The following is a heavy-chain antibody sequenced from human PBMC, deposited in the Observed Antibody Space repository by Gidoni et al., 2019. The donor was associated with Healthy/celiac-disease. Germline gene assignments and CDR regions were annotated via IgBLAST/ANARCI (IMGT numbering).Heavy chain of an antibody. V-gene: IGHV3-21*01. CDR1: GCTFSSSS. CDR2: ISSSSSYI. CDR3: ARVSRAVAGSSDY. J-gene: IGHJ4*02. D-gene: IGHD6-19*01. Sequence: EVQLVESGGGLVKPGGSLRLACAASGCTFSSSSLNWVRQAPGKGLEWVSAISSSSSYIYYADSVKVRFTISRDNAKNSLYLQMNSLRAEDTAVYYCARVSRAVAGSSDYWGQGTLVTVSS.